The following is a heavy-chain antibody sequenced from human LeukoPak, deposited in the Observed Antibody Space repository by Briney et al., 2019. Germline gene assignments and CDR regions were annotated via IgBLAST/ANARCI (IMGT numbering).Heavy chain of an antibody. Sequence: GGSLRLSCAGSGFTFSSYSMNWVRQAPGKGLEWVSSISSSSSYIYYADSVKGRFTISRDNAKKSLYLQMNSLRAEDTAVYYCARRAGAYSHPYDYWGQGTLVTVSS. CDR2: ISSSSSYI. CDR1: GFTFSSYS. D-gene: IGHD4/OR15-4a*01. CDR3: ARRAGAYSHPYDY. V-gene: IGHV3-21*04. J-gene: IGHJ4*02.